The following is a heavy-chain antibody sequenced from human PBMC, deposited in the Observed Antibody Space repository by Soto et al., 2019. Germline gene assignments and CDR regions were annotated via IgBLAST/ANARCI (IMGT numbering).Heavy chain of an antibody. CDR2: IYHSGST. V-gene: IGHV4-4*02. Sequence: QVQLQESGPGLVKPSGTLSLTCAVSGGSISRSNWLSWVRQPPGKGLEWIGEIYHSGSTNYHPTLKSRVTISADKSQHQFFLKLSSVTAADTAVYSCASTPWDGYTGYYFAYWGQGTLVTVSS. D-gene: IGHD5-18*01. CDR3: ASTPWDGYTGYYFAY. CDR1: GGSISRSNW. J-gene: IGHJ4*02.